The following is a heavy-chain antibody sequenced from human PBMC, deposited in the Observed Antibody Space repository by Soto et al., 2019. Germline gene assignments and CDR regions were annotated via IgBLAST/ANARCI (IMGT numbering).Heavy chain of an antibody. Sequence: EVQLVESGGGLVQPGGSLRLSCAASGFTFSNYNMNWVRQAPGKGLEWVSYISSSSTTIYYADSVKGRFTISRDNVKNSLYLQMNSLRDEDTAVYYCAGTRSGDSHIDNWGQGTLVTVSS. CDR1: GFTFSNYN. D-gene: IGHD3-3*01. V-gene: IGHV3-48*02. J-gene: IGHJ4*02. CDR3: AGTRSGDSHIDN. CDR2: ISSSSTTI.